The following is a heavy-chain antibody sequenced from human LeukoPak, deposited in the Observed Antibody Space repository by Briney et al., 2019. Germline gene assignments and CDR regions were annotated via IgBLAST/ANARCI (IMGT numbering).Heavy chain of an antibody. D-gene: IGHD3-10*01. CDR1: GYNFNAHW. V-gene: IGHV1-46*02. J-gene: IGHJ4*02. CDR3: ARGRAMVRGVLDY. Sequence: ASVKVSCKASGYNFNAHWMHWVRQAPGQGLEWMGIINPTGDFTSYAQNLQGRVTVTRDMSTSTVYLELSNLRSEDTAVYYCARGRAMVRGVLDYWGQGTLVTVSS. CDR2: INPTGDFT.